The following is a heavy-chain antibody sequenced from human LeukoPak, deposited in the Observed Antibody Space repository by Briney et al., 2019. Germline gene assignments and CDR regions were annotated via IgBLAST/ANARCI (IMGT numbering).Heavy chain of an antibody. V-gene: IGHV3-74*01. CDR2: ISADGSVT. Sequence: GGSLRLSCADSGFTFSRYWMHWVRQTPGKGLVWISCISADGSVTRYADSVKGRFTISRDNTKSTLYLQMHSLRAEDTAVYYCATAGGDGSRMGFDPWGQGTLVTVSS. D-gene: IGHD2-15*01. CDR1: GFTFSRYW. J-gene: IGHJ5*02. CDR3: ATAGGDGSRMGFDP.